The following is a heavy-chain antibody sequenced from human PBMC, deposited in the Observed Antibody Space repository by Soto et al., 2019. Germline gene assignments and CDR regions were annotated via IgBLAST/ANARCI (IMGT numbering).Heavy chain of an antibody. CDR3: ARGGRFPYYYYSYMDV. Sequence: PSETLSLTCAVYVGSFSGYDWSWIRQPPGKGLEWIGEINHSGSTNYNPSLKSRVTISVDTSKNQFSLKLSSVTAADTAVYYCARGGRFPYYYYSYMDVWGKGTTVTVSS. CDR2: INHSGST. J-gene: IGHJ6*03. D-gene: IGHD1-26*01. V-gene: IGHV4-34*01. CDR1: VGSFSGYD.